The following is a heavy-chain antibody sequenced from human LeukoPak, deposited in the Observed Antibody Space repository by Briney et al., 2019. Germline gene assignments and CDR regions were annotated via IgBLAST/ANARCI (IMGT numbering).Heavy chain of an antibody. CDR1: GFTFSNAW. CDR3: TTPRDDYGDYGLDD. D-gene: IGHD4-17*01. CDR2: IKSKTDGGTT. J-gene: IGHJ4*02. V-gene: IGHV3-15*01. Sequence: GGSLRLSCAASGFTFSNAWMSWVRQAPGKGLKWVGRIKSKTDGGTTDYAAPVKGRFTISRDDSKNTLYLQINSLKTEDTAVYYCTTPRDDYGDYGLDDWGQGTLVTVSS.